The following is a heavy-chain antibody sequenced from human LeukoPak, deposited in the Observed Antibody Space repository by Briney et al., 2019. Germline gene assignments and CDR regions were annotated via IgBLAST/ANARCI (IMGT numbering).Heavy chain of an antibody. D-gene: IGHD5-18*01. CDR3: AREIGGILVFDY. J-gene: IGHJ4*02. V-gene: IGHV1-2*02. CDR1: GYKFTGYY. Sequence: ASVKVSCKASGYKFTGYYMHWVRQAPGQGLEWMGWINPNSGDSHHAQKFQGRVTMTRDTSVSTAYMELSRLRSDDTAVYYCAREIGGILVFDYWGQGTLVTVSS. CDR2: INPNSGDS.